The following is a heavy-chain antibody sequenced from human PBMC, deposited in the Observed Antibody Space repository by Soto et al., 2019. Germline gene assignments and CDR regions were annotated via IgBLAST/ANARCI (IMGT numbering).Heavy chain of an antibody. J-gene: IGHJ6*02. CDR2: IIPIFGTA. Sequence: QVQLVQSGAEVKKPGSSVKVSCKASGGTFNSYAISWVRQAPGQGLECMGGIIPIFGTANYAQKFQGRVTITADESTSTAYMELSSLRSEDTAVYYCASIRDGYNLHYYYGMDVWGLGTTVTVSS. V-gene: IGHV1-69*12. CDR1: GGTFNSYA. D-gene: IGHD5-12*01. CDR3: ASIRDGYNLHYYYGMDV.